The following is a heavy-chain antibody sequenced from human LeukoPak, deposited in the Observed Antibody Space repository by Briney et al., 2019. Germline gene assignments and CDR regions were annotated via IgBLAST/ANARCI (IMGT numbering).Heavy chain of an antibody. Sequence: GGSLRLSCAASGFSFGDYAMHWVRQAPGKCLEWVSGITWNSDIKAYADAVKGRFTVSRDNAKNSLYLQMNSLRSDDTALYYCARAPISGSYSQYFYMDVWGKGTTVTISS. D-gene: IGHD3-10*01. CDR3: ARAPISGSYSQYFYMDV. V-gene: IGHV3-9*01. J-gene: IGHJ6*03. CDR2: ITWNSDIK. CDR1: GFSFGDYA.